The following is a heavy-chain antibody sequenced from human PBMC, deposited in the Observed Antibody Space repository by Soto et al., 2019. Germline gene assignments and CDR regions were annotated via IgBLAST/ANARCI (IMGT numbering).Heavy chain of an antibody. V-gene: IGHV5-10-1*01. CDR2: IDPSDSYT. Sequence: GESLKISCKVSGYSFTSYWISWVRQMPGKGLEWMGRIDPSDSYTNYSPSFQGHVTISADKSISTAYLQWSSLKASDTAMYYCARHEALDYYDSSGYYYGFDYWGQGTLVTVSS. CDR3: ARHEALDYYDSSGYYYGFDY. D-gene: IGHD3-22*01. J-gene: IGHJ4*02. CDR1: GYSFTSYW.